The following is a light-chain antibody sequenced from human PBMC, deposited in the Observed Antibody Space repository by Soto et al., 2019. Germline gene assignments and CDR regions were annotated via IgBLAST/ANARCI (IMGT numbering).Light chain of an antibody. CDR3: QRLSNWPPIT. V-gene: IGKV3-11*01. CDR1: QSISDT. Sequence: EIVMRQSPATLSVSTGGRATLACRASQSISDTLAWYQQKPGQAPRLLIYGASKRATGIPARFSGSGSGTDCTLTISSLEPEDFAVYYCQRLSNWPPITFGQGTRLEI. CDR2: GAS. J-gene: IGKJ5*01.